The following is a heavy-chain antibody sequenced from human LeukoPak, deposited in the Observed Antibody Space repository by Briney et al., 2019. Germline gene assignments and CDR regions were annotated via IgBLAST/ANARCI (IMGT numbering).Heavy chain of an antibody. D-gene: IGHD3-22*01. Sequence: HPGGSLRLSCAASGFTFSSYGMHWVRQAPGKGLEWVAVIWYDGSNKYYADSVKGRFTISRDNSKNTLYLQMNSLRAEDTAVYYCARDDYYDISGYYNPIDYWGQGTLVTVSS. CDR3: ARDDYYDISGYYNPIDY. CDR1: GFTFSSYG. J-gene: IGHJ4*02. CDR2: IWYDGSNK. V-gene: IGHV3-33*01.